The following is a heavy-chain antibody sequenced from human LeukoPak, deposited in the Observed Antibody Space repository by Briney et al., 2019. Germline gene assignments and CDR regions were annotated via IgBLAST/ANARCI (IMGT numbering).Heavy chain of an antibody. CDR1: GFTFSDYY. Sequence: GGSLRLSCAASGFTFSDYYMTWVRQAPGKGLEWVSYISDRGTTIYYADSVKGRFTISRDNAKNSLYLQMNSLRAEDTALYYCAKDGIAAAGPFDYWGQGTLVTVSS. J-gene: IGHJ4*02. V-gene: IGHV3-11*01. D-gene: IGHD6-13*01. CDR2: ISDRGTTI. CDR3: AKDGIAAAGPFDY.